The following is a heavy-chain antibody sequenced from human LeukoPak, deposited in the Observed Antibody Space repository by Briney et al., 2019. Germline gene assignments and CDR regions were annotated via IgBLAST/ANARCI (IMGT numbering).Heavy chain of an antibody. CDR1: GFTFNTYS. Sequence: GGSLRLSCVASGFTFNTYSMHWVRQAPGKGLEWVAVLSFDGDEKHYADSVKGRFTISRDNSENTLHLEMNNLRHDDTAIYYCAREQLGIGLDYWGQGTLVTVSS. CDR3: AREQLGIGLDY. V-gene: IGHV3-30-3*01. J-gene: IGHJ4*02. D-gene: IGHD7-27*01. CDR2: LSFDGDEK.